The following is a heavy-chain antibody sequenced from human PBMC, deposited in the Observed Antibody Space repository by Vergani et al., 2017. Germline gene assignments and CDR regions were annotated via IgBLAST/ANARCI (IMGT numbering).Heavy chain of an antibody. CDR3: ARARANYGDYPPYYYYYMDV. D-gene: IGHD4-17*01. CDR2: SIPIFGTA. CDR1: GGTFSSYA. Sequence: QVQLVQSGAEVKKPGSSVKVSCKASGGTFSSYAISWVRQAPGQGLEWMGGSIPIFGTANYAQKFQGRVTITADESTSTAYMELSSLRSEDTAVYYCARARANYGDYPPYYYYYMDVWGKGTPVTVS. J-gene: IGHJ6*03. V-gene: IGHV1-69*01.